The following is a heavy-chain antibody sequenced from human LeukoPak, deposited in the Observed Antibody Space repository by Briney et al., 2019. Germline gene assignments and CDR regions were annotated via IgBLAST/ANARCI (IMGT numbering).Heavy chain of an antibody. V-gene: IGHV4-4*02. CDR1: GGSISSSYW. CDR2: IYHSGST. Sequence: SGTLSLTCGVSGGSISSSYWWSWVRQSPGKGPEWIGEIYHSGSTNYNPSLKSRVTISVDQSKNQFSLKLSSVTAADTAVYYCARRRNDAFDIWGQGAMVTVSS. J-gene: IGHJ3*02. CDR3: ARRRNDAFDI.